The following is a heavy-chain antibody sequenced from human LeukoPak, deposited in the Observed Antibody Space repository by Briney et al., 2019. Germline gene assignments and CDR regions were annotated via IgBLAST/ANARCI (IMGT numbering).Heavy chain of an antibody. V-gene: IGHV4-4*07. CDR1: VGFTTYDY. Sequence: SETLSLTCSVSVGFTTYDYWNWIRQPAGKAPEWIGRIHTTGSTNYNPSLKSRLTMSLDKSKNQFSRKVTSMTAADTALYYCARGGGNRHFDSWGQGILVTVSS. J-gene: IGHJ4*02. CDR2: IHTTGST. CDR3: ARGGGNRHFDS. D-gene: IGHD4-23*01.